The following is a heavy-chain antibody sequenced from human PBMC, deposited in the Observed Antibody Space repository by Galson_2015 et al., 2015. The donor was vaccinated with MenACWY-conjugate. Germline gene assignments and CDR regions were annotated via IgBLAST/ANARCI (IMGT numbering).Heavy chain of an antibody. Sequence: SLRLSCAASGFTFSGYYMNWVRQAPGKGLEWISYISNTSGFRYYADSVKGRFTISRDDDKNSLYLQMNSLRAEDTAVYYCARDRGGPVAGERGPANYWGQGALVTVSS. CDR3: ARDRGGPVAGERGPANY. CDR2: ISNTSGFR. V-gene: IGHV3-11*05. J-gene: IGHJ4*02. D-gene: IGHD6-19*01. CDR1: GFTFSGYY.